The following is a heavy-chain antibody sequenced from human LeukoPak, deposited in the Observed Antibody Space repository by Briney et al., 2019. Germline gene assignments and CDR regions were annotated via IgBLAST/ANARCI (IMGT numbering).Heavy chain of an antibody. V-gene: IGHV4-4*07. D-gene: IGHD3-16*01. CDR2: IYTSGST. J-gene: IGHJ4*02. CDR3: ARVFTSSPIADGFGFDY. Sequence: SETLSLTCTVSGGSISSYYWSWIRQPAGKGLEWIGRIYTSGSTNYNPSLKSRITMSVDTSKNQFSLKLSSVTAADTAVYYCARVFTSSPIADGFGFDYWGQGTLVTVSS. CDR1: GGSISSYY.